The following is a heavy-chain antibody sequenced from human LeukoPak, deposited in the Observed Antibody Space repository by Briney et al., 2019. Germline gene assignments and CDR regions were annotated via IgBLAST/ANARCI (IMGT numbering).Heavy chain of an antibody. CDR2: IYYRGST. CDR3: ATHPGYGDYYFDY. CDR1: GGSISSSSYY. Sequence: AETLSLTCSVSGGSISSSSYYWGWIRQPPGKGLEWIGSIYYRGSTYYNPSLKSRVTISVDTSKNQFSLKVSSVTAADTAVFYCATHPGYGDYYFDYWGQGTLVTVSS. V-gene: IGHV4-39*01. J-gene: IGHJ4*02. D-gene: IGHD4-17*01.